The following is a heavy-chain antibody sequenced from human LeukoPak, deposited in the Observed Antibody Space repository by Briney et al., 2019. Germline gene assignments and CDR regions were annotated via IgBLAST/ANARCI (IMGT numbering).Heavy chain of an antibody. CDR2: IYFSGNT. J-gene: IGHJ6*02. Sequence: PSETLSLTCTVSGDSINSYYWCWIRQPPGKGLEWIGYIYFSGNTKYNPSLENRVTISVDRSKSQFYLTLRSVTAADTAVYFCARDLNHGFNYYYYGLEVWGQGTTVTVSS. CDR3: ARDLNHGFNYYYYGLEV. D-gene: IGHD3-9*01. CDR1: GDSINSYY. V-gene: IGHV4-59*01.